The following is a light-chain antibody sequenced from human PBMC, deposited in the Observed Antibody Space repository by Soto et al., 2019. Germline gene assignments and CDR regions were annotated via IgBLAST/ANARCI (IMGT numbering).Light chain of an antibody. Sequence: EIVLTQSPLSLPVTPGEPASISCRSSRNLLHSNGYYYLDWYLEKPGQSPQLLIYLGSNRASGVPDRVSGSGSGTDFTLTISRVEAEDVGVYFCAQGLATPFTFGGGTKLEIK. CDR3: AQGLATPFT. V-gene: IGKV2-28*01. CDR2: LGS. CDR1: RNLLHSNGYYY. J-gene: IGKJ4*01.